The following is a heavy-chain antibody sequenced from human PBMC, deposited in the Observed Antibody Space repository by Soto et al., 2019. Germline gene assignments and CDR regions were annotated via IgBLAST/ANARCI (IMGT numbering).Heavy chain of an antibody. CDR3: ARFKYYYDSSGYYYLDY. J-gene: IGHJ4*02. D-gene: IGHD3-22*01. CDR2: IYPGDSDT. CDR1: GYSFTSYW. Sequence: PGESLKISCNGSGYSFTSYWICWVRQMPGKGLEWMGIIYPGDSDTRYSPSFQGQVTISADKSISTAYLQWSSLKASDTAMYYCARFKYYYDSSGYYYLDYWGQGTLVTVSS. V-gene: IGHV5-51*01.